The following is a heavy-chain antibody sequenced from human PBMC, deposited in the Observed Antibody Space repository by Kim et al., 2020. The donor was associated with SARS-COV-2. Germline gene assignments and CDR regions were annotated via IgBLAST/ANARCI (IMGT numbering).Heavy chain of an antibody. V-gene: IGHV3-23*01. CDR2: ISGSGGST. CDR3: AKEDYRYALFDY. J-gene: IGHJ4*02. CDR1: GFTFSSYA. Sequence: GGSLRLSCSASGFTFSSYAMSWVRQAPGKGLEWVSVISGSGGSTYYADSVKGRSIISRDNSKNTLYLQMNSLRAEDTGVYYCAKEDYRYALFDYWGQGTLDTVSS. D-gene: IGHD4-4*01.